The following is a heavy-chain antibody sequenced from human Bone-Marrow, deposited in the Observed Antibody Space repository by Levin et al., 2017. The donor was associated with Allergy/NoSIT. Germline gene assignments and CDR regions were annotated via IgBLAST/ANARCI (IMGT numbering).Heavy chain of an antibody. J-gene: IGHJ6*02. CDR2: ISWNSGSI. V-gene: IGHV3-9*01. Sequence: PGGSLRLSCAASGFTFDDYAMHWVRQAPGKGLEWVSGISWNSGSIGYADSVKGRFTISRDNAKNSLYLQMNSLRAEDTALYYCARTPVAYYYYYGMDVWGQGTTVTVSS. D-gene: IGHD2-15*01. CDR1: GFTFDDYA. CDR3: ARTPVAYYYYYGMDV.